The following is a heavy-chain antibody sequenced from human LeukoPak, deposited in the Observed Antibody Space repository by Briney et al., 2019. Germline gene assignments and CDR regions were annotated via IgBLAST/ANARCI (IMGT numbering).Heavy chain of an antibody. D-gene: IGHD3-22*01. CDR2: IYYSGST. V-gene: IGHV4-59*01. CDR1: GGSIISYY. CDR3: ARVADHYYDRQFDY. J-gene: IGHJ4*02. Sequence: SETLSLTCTVSGGSIISYYWNWIRQPPGKGLEWIGYIYYSGSTNYNPSLKSRVTISLDTSKNQFSLKLSSVTAADTAVYYCARVADHYYDRQFDYWGQGTLVTVSS.